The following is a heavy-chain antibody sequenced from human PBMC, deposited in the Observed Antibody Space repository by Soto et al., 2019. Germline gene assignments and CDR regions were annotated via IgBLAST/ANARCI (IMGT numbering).Heavy chain of an antibody. Sequence: SETLSLTCTVSGGSISSGGYYWSWIRQHPGKGLEWIGYIYYSGSTYYNPSLKGRVTISVDTSKNQFSLKLSSVTAADTAVYYCASMITFGGVIVNRRYYFDYWGQGTLVTVSS. J-gene: IGHJ4*02. CDR3: ASMITFGGVIVNRRYYFDY. CDR2: IYYSGST. D-gene: IGHD3-16*02. CDR1: GGSISSGGYY. V-gene: IGHV4-31*03.